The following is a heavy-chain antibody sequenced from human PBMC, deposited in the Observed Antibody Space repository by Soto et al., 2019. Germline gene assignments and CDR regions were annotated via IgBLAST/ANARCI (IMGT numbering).Heavy chain of an antibody. D-gene: IGHD3-3*01. V-gene: IGHV3-23*01. CDR3: AKDWEELRFLEWLFNYFDY. CDR1: GFTFSSYA. Sequence: GGSLRLSCAASGFTFSSYAMSWVRQAPGKGLEWVSAISGSGGSTYYADSVKGRFTISRDNSKNTLYLQMNSLRAEDTAVYYCAKDWEELRFLEWLFNYFDYWGQGTLVTVSS. J-gene: IGHJ4*02. CDR2: ISGSGGST.